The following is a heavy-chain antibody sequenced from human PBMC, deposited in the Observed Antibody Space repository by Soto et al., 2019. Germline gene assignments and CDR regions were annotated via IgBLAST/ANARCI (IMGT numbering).Heavy chain of an antibody. J-gene: IGHJ6*02. D-gene: IGHD2-15*01. CDR1: GLTFSNYG. CDR2: ISYDGSNT. Sequence: QVQLVESGGGVVQPGRSLRLSCAASGLTFSNYGMYWVRQAPGKGLEWVAVISYDGSNTYYVDSVKGRFTISRDNSKNTLHLQMNSLRADDTAVYYCAKDRGPYCSGAGCSASYGLDVWRQGTTVTVSS. V-gene: IGHV3-30*18. CDR3: AKDRGPYCSGAGCSASYGLDV.